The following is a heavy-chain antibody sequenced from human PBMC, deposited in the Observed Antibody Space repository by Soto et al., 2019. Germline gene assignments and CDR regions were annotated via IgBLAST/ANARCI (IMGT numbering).Heavy chain of an antibody. CDR2: IYYSGST. V-gene: IGHV4-39*01. Sequence: QLQLQESGPGLVKPSETLSLTCTVSGGSISSSSFYWGWIRQPPGKGLEWIGSIYYSGSTYYNPSLKSRVTISVDTSKNQFSLKLSSVTAADTAVYYCAKRITMFRGVMNAFDIWGQGTMVTVSS. CDR3: AKRITMFRGVMNAFDI. J-gene: IGHJ3*02. CDR1: GGSISSSSFY. D-gene: IGHD3-10*01.